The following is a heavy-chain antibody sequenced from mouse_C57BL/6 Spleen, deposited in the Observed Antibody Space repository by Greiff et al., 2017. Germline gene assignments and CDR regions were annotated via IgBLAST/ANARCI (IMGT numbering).Heavy chain of an antibody. D-gene: IGHD2-12*01. CDR2: INPSTGGT. CDR1: GYSFTGYY. V-gene: IGHV1-42*01. CDR3: ARYDSNPFAY. Sequence: VQLQQSGPELVKPGASVKISCKASGYSFTGYYMNWVKQSPEKSLEWIGEINPSTGGTTYNQKFKAKATLTVDKSSSTAYMQLKSLTSEDSAVYYCARYDSNPFAYWGQGTLVTVPA. J-gene: IGHJ3*01.